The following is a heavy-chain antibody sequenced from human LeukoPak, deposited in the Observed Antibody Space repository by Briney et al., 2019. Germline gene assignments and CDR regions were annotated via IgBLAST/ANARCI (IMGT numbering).Heavy chain of an antibody. CDR1: GGTFSSYA. Sequence: SVKVSCKASGGTFSSYAISWVRQAPGQGLEWMGGIIPIFGTANYAQKFQGRVTITADKSTSTAYMELSSLRSEDTAVYYCARGGAAAGLGDWFDPWGQGTLVTVSS. CDR3: ARGGAAAGLGDWFDP. V-gene: IGHV1-69*06. CDR2: IIPIFGTA. D-gene: IGHD6-13*01. J-gene: IGHJ5*02.